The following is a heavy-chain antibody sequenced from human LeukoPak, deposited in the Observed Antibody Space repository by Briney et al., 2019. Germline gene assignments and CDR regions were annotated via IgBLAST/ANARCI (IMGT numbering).Heavy chain of an antibody. Sequence: PSETLSLTCTVSGASISSSTDYWGWIRQPPGKGLEWIANIYYSGSTYYNPSLKSRVTISVDTSKNQFSLKLSSVTAADTAVYYCAGLIRPGWFGPWGQGTLVTVSS. V-gene: IGHV4-39*01. D-gene: IGHD1-14*01. CDR3: AGLIRPGWFGP. J-gene: IGHJ5*02. CDR1: GASISSSTDY. CDR2: IYYSGST.